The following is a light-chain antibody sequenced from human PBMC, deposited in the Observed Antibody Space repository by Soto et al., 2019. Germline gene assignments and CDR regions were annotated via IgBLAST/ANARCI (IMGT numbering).Light chain of an antibody. CDR2: EVT. CDR1: SRDIGNYNY. Sequence: QSVLTQPASVSGSPGQSITISCTGTSRDIGNYNYVSWYQHHPGKAPTLMIYEVTSRPSGVSDRFSGSKSGMTASMTISGLQPEDEADYFCASYRSANTLVVFGTGTKVTVL. CDR3: ASYRSANTLVV. V-gene: IGLV2-14*01. J-gene: IGLJ1*01.